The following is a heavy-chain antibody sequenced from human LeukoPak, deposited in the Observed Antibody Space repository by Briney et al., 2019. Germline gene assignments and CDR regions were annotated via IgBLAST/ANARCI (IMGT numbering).Heavy chain of an antibody. V-gene: IGHV3-23*01. Sequence: GGSLRLSCAASGFIFSSFAMTWVRQAPGKGLEWVSSISANDNRVYFADSVKGRFTISRDNSKNTLCLQMNSLRAEDTAVYYCAKDGLYCAYGVCYLNYWGQGTLVTVSS. J-gene: IGHJ4*02. D-gene: IGHD2-8*01. CDR1: GFIFSSFA. CDR2: ISANDNRV. CDR3: AKDGLYCAYGVCYLNY.